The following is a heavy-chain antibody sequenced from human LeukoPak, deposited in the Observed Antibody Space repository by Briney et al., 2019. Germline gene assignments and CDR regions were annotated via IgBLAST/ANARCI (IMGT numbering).Heavy chain of an antibody. CDR3: ARTPYDSSGYYDY. CDR2: IYSGGST. V-gene: IGHV3-53*01. D-gene: IGHD3-22*01. CDR1: GFTVSSNY. Sequence: GGSLRLSCAASGFTVSSNYMSWVRQAPGKGLEWVSVIYSGGSTYYADSVKGRFTISRDNSKNTLYLQMNSLRAEDTAVYYCARTPYDSSGYYDYWGQGTLVTVSS. J-gene: IGHJ4*02.